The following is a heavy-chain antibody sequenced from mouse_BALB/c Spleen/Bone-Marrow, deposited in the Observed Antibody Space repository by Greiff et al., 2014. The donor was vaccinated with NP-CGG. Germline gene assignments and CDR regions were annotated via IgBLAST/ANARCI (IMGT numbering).Heavy chain of an antibody. J-gene: IGHJ2*01. CDR3: ARSRGTTATTYYFDY. V-gene: IGHV1S29*02. CDR2: IYPHNGGN. Sequence: VQLQQSGPELVKPGASAKISCKASGYTFTDYNMHWVKQSHGKSLEWIVYIYPHNGGNGYNQKFKNKATLTVDSSSSTAYMGLRSLTSEDSAVYYCARSRGTTATTYYFDYWGQGTTLTVSS. CDR1: GYTFTDYN. D-gene: IGHD1-2*01.